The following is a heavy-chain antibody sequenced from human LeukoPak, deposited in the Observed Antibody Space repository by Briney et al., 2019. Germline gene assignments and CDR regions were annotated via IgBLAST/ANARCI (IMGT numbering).Heavy chain of an antibody. J-gene: IGHJ4*02. Sequence: GASVKVSCKSSGYTFTDYYMHWVRQAPGQGLEWMGWINPNSGATNYAQKFQGRVTLTRDTSISTAYMELSRLTSDDTAVYYCAVLLGMGDFGHWGQGTLVTVSS. V-gene: IGHV1-2*02. CDR3: AVLLGMGDFGH. CDR2: INPNSGAT. CDR1: GYTFTDYY. D-gene: IGHD7-27*01.